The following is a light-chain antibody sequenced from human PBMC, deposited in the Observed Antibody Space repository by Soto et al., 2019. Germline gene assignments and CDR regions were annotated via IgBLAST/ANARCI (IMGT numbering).Light chain of an antibody. CDR2: SAS. CDR1: QSISRN. CDR3: QQNYTVPRT. V-gene: IGKV1-39*01. Sequence: DIQITQSPSSLSASVGDRVTITCRASQSISRNLLWYHQKPGKAPNLLIYSASNLRSGVPSRFSGSGSETDFTLTISSLQPDEFATYYCQQNYTVPRTFGQGTQVEVK. J-gene: IGKJ1*01.